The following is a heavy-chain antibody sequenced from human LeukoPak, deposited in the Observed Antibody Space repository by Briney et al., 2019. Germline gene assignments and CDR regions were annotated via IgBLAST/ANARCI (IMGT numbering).Heavy chain of an antibody. CDR3: AKDQGYGSGSLDY. CDR2: ISYDGGYK. D-gene: IGHD3-10*01. CDR1: GFTFSSYA. J-gene: IGHJ4*02. Sequence: GGSLRLSCSASGFTFSSYAMHWVRQAPGKGLEWVAVISYDGGYKYYADSVKGRFTISRDNSKNTLSLQMNSLRAEDTAVYYCAKDQGYGSGSLDYWGQGTLVTVSS. V-gene: IGHV3-30*04.